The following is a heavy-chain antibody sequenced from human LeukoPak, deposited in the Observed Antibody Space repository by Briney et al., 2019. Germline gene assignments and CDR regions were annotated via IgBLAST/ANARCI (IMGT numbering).Heavy chain of an antibody. CDR2: VFYSGST. CDR1: GGSITSSSDY. Sequence: SETLSLTCTVSGGSITSSSDYWGWIRQTPGKGLEWIGSVFYSGSTYYNPSLESRVTISVDTSKNQLSLKLRYVTAADTAVYYCARSPQPFLNDYGDDALNFLDYWGQGTLVTVSS. D-gene: IGHD4-17*01. CDR3: ARSPQPFLNDYGDDALNFLDY. V-gene: IGHV4-39*01. J-gene: IGHJ4*02.